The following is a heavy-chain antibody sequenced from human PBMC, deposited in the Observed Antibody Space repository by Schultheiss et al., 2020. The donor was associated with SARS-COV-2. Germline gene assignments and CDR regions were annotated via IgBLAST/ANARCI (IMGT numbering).Heavy chain of an antibody. D-gene: IGHD3-10*01. Sequence: GGSLRLSRAASGFTFSSYSMNWVRQAPGKGLEWVGFIRSKAYGGTTEYAASVKGRFTISRDDSKSIAYLQMNSLKTEDTAVYYCANSRGSGSYLDYWGQGTLVTVSS. CDR3: ANSRGSGSYLDY. V-gene: IGHV3-49*04. CDR2: IRSKAYGGTT. CDR1: GFTFSSYS. J-gene: IGHJ4*02.